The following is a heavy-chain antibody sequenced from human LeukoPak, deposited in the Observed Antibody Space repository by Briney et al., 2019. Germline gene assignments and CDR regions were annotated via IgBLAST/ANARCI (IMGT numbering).Heavy chain of an antibody. CDR2: IYPNDGDK. CDR1: GYTFTDYY. J-gene: IGHJ4*02. V-gene: IGHV1-2*02. D-gene: IGHD2-2*01. Sequence: ASVKVSCLASGYTFTDYYMHWVGQAPGQGFAGMGWIYPNDGDKNYAQKFQGRVTMTRDTSISTAHMEVSRLRSDDTAVYYCARANFLYCSSSTCLFDYWGQGTLVTVSS. CDR3: ARANFLYCSSSTCLFDY.